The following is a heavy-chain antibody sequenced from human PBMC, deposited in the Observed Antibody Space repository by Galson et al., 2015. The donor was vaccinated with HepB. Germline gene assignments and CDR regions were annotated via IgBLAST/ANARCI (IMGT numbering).Heavy chain of an antibody. CDR3: ARDREVVVPAAMLGNLDY. J-gene: IGHJ4*02. CDR1: GFTFRDYW. V-gene: IGHV3-74*01. Sequence: SLRLSCAASGFTFRDYWMHWVRQPPGKGLVWVSCINSDGSNKYYADSVKGRFTISRDNSKNTLYLQMNSLRAEDTAVYYCARDREVVVPAAMLGNLDYWGQGTLVTVSS. D-gene: IGHD2-2*01. CDR2: INSDGSNK.